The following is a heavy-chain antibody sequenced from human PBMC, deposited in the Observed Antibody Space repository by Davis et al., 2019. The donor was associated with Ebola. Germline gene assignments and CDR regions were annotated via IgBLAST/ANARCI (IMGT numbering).Heavy chain of an antibody. J-gene: IGHJ5*02. V-gene: IGHV3-33*01. D-gene: IGHD2/OR15-2a*01. CDR3: ARDPDTSGYYSWFDP. Sequence: GESLKISSAPSVFTSSPYGMLWVRQAPGKGLEWVPGIWSHGNDYVYGDSVRGRFTIPRDKSRNTLYLQMNSLRVQDTAVYYCARDPDTSGYYSWFDPWGQGTLVTVSS. CDR2: IWSHGNDY. CDR1: VFTSSPYG.